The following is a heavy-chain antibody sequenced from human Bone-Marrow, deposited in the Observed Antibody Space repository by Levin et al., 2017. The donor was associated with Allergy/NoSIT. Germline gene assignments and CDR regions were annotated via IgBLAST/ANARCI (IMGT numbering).Heavy chain of an antibody. J-gene: IGHJ3*02. Sequence: PSETLSLTCAVSGGSISSGGYSLSWIRQPPGKGLEWIGYIYDSGNTYYNPSLKSRVTILVDMSKKRFSLRLTSVTAADTAVYDGARGTTGTPGGTDSFDIWGQGTFVTVS. CDR3: ARGTTGTPGGTDSFDI. CDR1: GGSISSGGYS. V-gene: IGHV4-30-2*01. CDR2: IYDSGNT. D-gene: IGHD3-22*01.